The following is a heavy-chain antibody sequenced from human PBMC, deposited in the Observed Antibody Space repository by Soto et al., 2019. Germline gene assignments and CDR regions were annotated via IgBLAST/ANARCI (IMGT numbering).Heavy chain of an antibody. CDR1: GYSFPIHW. V-gene: IGHV5-51*01. CDR3: ARSYDSAILNAFDV. J-gene: IGHJ3*01. D-gene: IGHD3-10*01. CDR2: IYPGDSDT. Sequence: GESLKISCKGSGYSFPIHWIGWVRQTPGKGLEWMGIIYPGDSDTTYSPSFQGRVTFAADKSINTAYLQWSSLQASDTGMYYCARSYDSAILNAFDVWGQGTMVTVSS.